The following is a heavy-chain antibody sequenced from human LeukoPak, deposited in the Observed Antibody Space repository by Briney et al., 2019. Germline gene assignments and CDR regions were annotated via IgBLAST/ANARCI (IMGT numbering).Heavy chain of an antibody. CDR2: IYYSGST. V-gene: IGHV4-59*08. CDR1: GGSIGSYY. CDR3: AGLGFRGN. J-gene: IGHJ4*02. D-gene: IGHD2-2*03. Sequence: SETLSLTCSVSGGSIGSYYWSWIRQPPGKGLEWIGYIYYSGSTNYNPSLQSRVTISVDTSKNQFSLKLSSVTAADTAVYYCAGLGFRGNWGQGTLVTVSS.